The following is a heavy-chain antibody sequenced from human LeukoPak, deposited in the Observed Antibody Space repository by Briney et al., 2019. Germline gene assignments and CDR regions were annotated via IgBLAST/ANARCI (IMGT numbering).Heavy chain of an antibody. V-gene: IGHV4-34*01. J-gene: IGHJ5*02. CDR2: INHGGST. CDR1: GGSFSGYY. CDR3: ARGMAVAGRGNWFDP. D-gene: IGHD6-19*01. Sequence: SETLSLTCAVYGGSFSGYYWSWIRQPPGKGLEWIGEINHGGSTNYNPSLKSRVTISVDTSTNQFSLKLTSVTAADTAVYYCARGMAVAGRGNWFDPWGQGTLVTVSS.